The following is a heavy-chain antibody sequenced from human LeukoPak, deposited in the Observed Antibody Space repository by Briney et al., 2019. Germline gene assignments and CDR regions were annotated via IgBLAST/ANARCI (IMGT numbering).Heavy chain of an antibody. CDR1: GYSISSGYY. CDR2: IYHSGST. Sequence: PSETLSLTCTVSGYSISSGYYWGWIRQPPGKGLEWIGSIYHSGSTYYNPSLKSRVTISVDTSKNQFSLKLSSVTAADTAVYYCARALNALWFGELYPPYFDYWGQGTLVTVSS. CDR3: ARALNALWFGELYPPYFDY. V-gene: IGHV4-38-2*02. D-gene: IGHD3-10*01. J-gene: IGHJ4*02.